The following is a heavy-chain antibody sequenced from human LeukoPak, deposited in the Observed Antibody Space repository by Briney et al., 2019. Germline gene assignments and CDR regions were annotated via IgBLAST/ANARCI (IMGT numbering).Heavy chain of an antibody. CDR3: ARDRPYSSSPSYYYGMDV. CDR2: IFYSGST. J-gene: IGHJ6*02. D-gene: IGHD6-6*01. CDR1: GGSISSYY. V-gene: IGHV4-59*12. Sequence: SETLSLTCIVSGGSISSYYWSWIRQPPGKGLEWIGYIFYSGSTNYNPSLKSRVTISLDTSKNQFSLRLDSVTAADTAVYYCARDRPYSSSPSYYYGMDVWGQGTTVTVSS.